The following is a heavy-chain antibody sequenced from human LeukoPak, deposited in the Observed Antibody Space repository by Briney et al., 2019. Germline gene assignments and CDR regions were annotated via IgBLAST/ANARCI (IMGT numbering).Heavy chain of an antibody. Sequence: PGGSLRLSCAASGFSFGSHPMNWVRQAPGKGLDWVSGITGSGDYTYYIDSVQGRFTISRDNSKNMLFLQMNSLRAEDTAVYYCARGVMAARLYYFDYWGRGILVTVSS. J-gene: IGHJ4*02. CDR2: ITGSGDYT. V-gene: IGHV3-23*01. CDR1: GFSFGSHP. CDR3: ARGVMAARLYYFDY. D-gene: IGHD2-21*01.